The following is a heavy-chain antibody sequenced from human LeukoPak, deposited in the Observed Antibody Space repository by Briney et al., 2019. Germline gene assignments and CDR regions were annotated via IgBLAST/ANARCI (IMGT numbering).Heavy chain of an antibody. D-gene: IGHD3-10*01. V-gene: IGHV1-24*01. Sequence: WASVKVSCKVSGYALTELSMHWVRQAPGKGLEWMGGFDPEDGETIYPQKFQGRVTMTEDTSTDTAYMELSSLRSEDTAVYYCATVDSFTMVRGVKYNWFDPWGQGTLVTVSS. J-gene: IGHJ5*02. CDR2: FDPEDGET. CDR3: ATVDSFTMVRGVKYNWFDP. CDR1: GYALTELS.